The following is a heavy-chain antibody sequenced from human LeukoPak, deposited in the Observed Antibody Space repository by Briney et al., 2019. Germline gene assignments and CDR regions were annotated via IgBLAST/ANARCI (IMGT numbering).Heavy chain of an antibody. V-gene: IGHV4-34*01. Sequence: PSETLSLTCAVYGVSFSGYYWSWIRQPPGKGLEWIGEINHSGSTNYNPSLKSRVTISVDTSKNQFSLKLSSVTAADTAVYYCARTLRVVVPAATYYFDYWGQGTLVTVSS. CDR3: ARTLRVVVPAATYYFDY. D-gene: IGHD2-2*01. J-gene: IGHJ4*02. CDR1: GVSFSGYY. CDR2: INHSGST.